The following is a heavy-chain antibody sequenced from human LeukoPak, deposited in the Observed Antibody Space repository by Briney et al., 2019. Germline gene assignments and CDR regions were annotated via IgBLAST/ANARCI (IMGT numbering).Heavy chain of an antibody. CDR2: IYHSGST. CDR1: GYSISSGYY. D-gene: IGHD5-18*01. J-gene: IGHJ4*02. V-gene: IGHV4-38-2*01. Sequence: PSETLSLTCAVSGYSISSGYYWGWIRPPPGKGLEWIGSIYHSGSTYYNPSLKSRVTISVDTSKNQFSLKLSSVTAADTAVYYCAGPSTAMATSDFDYWGQGTLVTVSS. CDR3: AGPSTAMATSDFDY.